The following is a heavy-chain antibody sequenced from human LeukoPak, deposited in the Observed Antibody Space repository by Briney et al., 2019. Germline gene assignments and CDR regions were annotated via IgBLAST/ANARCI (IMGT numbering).Heavy chain of an antibody. V-gene: IGHV6-1*01. D-gene: IGHD3-3*01. CDR3: ARDYEGLRS. CDR2: TYYRCKWYN. Sequence: SQTLRLTCAISGDSVSNDSAAWNWIRQSPSRGLEWLGRTYYRCKWYNDYAVSVKSRITIKRDTCRNLSSLQLNSVTLEDTAVYYCARDYEGLRSWGQGTLVTVSS. J-gene: IGHJ1*01. CDR1: GDSVSNDSAA.